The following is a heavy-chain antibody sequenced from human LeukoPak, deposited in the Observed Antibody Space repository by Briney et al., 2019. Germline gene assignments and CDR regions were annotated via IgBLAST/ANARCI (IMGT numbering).Heavy chain of an antibody. D-gene: IGHD6-13*01. Sequence: SETLSLTCTVSGGSISSSSYYWGWIRQPPGKGLEWIGSIYYSGSTYYNPSLKSRVTISVDTSKNQFSLKLSSVTAADTAVYYCARDRGDSSSWNGMDVWGQETTVTVSS. V-gene: IGHV4-39*07. CDR2: IYYSGST. J-gene: IGHJ6*02. CDR1: GGSISSSSYY. CDR3: ARDRGDSSSWNGMDV.